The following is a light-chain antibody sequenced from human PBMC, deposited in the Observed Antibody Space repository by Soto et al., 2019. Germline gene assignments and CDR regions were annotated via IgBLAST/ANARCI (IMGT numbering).Light chain of an antibody. CDR2: EVS. Sequence: QSALTQPASVSGSPGQSITISCTGTSSDVGGYNYVSWYQQLPGKAPKLMIYEVSNRPSGVSNRFSGSKSGNTASLTISGLQAEDEADYYCSSYTSSSTRVFGTGTKLTVL. J-gene: IGLJ1*01. CDR3: SSYTSSSTRV. V-gene: IGLV2-14*01. CDR1: SSDVGGYNY.